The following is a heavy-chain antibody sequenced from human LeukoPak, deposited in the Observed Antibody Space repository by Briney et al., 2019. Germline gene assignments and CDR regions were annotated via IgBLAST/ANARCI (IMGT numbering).Heavy chain of an antibody. CDR3: ARGGGYFTIFDY. Sequence: SQTLSLTCTVSGDSISSGDYYWSWIRQPAGKGLEWIGRISSSGSTNYNPSLKSRVTISVDTSKNQFSLKLSSVTAADTAVYYCARGGGYFTIFDYWGQGTLVTVSS. V-gene: IGHV4-61*02. D-gene: IGHD3-3*01. J-gene: IGHJ4*02. CDR1: GDSISSGDYY. CDR2: ISSSGST.